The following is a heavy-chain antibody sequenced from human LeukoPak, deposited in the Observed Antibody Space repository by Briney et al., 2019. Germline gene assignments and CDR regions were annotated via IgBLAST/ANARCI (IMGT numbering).Heavy chain of an antibody. CDR3: ARAARGEWFGELSQLDY. J-gene: IGHJ4*02. Sequence: SETLSLTCAVYGGSFSGYYWSWIRQPPGKGLEWIGEINHSGSTNYNPSLKSRVTISVDTSKNQFSLQLNSVTPEDTAVYYCARAARGEWFGELSQLDYWGQGTLVTVSS. CDR1: GGSFSGYY. CDR2: INHSGST. D-gene: IGHD3-10*01. V-gene: IGHV4-34*01.